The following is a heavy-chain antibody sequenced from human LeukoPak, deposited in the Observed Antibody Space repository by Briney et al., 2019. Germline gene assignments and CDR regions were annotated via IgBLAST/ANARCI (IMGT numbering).Heavy chain of an antibody. D-gene: IGHD2-15*01. CDR3: ARHVAHCGGGTCYSTWYFDL. CDR1: GCSISGSSYF. CDR2: VYYGWIT. V-gene: IGHV4-39*01. J-gene: IGHJ2*01. Sequence: PSETLSLTCTVSGCSISGSSYFWGWIRQPPGKGLEWIGSVYYGWITYYNPSLKSRVTISVDTSKNQFSLKLSSVTAADTAVYYCARHVAHCGGGTCYSTWYFDLWGRGTLVTVSS.